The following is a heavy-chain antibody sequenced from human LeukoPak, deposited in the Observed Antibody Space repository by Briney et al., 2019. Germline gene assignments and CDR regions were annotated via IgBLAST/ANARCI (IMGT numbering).Heavy chain of an antibody. CDR3: ARLGYYYDSSWFDP. V-gene: IGHV5-51*01. D-gene: IGHD3-22*01. Sequence: GESLKISCKGSGCTFTKYWIGWVRQMPGKGLEWMGIIYPGDSDTRYSPSSQGQVTISADKSISTAYLQWSSLKASDTAMYYCARLGYYYDSSWFDPWGQGTLVTVSS. CDR2: IYPGDSDT. J-gene: IGHJ5*02. CDR1: GCTFTKYW.